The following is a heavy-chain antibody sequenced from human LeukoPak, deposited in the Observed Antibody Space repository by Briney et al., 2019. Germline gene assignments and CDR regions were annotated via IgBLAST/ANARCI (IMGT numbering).Heavy chain of an antibody. J-gene: IGHJ4*02. D-gene: IGHD5-18*01. CDR2: IWFDGSNQ. V-gene: IGHV3-33*01. CDR1: GFIFSSYA. Sequence: GVSLRLSCAASGFIFSSYAMHWVRRAPGKGPEWVAIIWFDGSNQYYAESVEGRFTVSRDNSKNTLYLQMNSLRAEDTAVYSCARGLGYSYGYGIDYWGQGTLVIASS. CDR3: ARGLGYSYGYGIDY.